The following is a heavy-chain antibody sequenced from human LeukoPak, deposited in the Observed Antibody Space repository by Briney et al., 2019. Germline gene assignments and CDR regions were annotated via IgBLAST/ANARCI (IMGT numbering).Heavy chain of an antibody. CDR2: MNPNSGNT. V-gene: IGHV1-8*01. Sequence: ASVKVSCKASGYTFTSYDINWVRQATGQGLEWMGWMNPNSGNTGYAQKFQGRVTMTRNTSISTAYMELSSLRSEDTAVYYCAVEGSSTYYDILTGYHVDADFDYWGQGTLVTVSS. D-gene: IGHD3-9*01. CDR3: AVEGSSTYYDILTGYHVDADFDY. J-gene: IGHJ4*02. CDR1: GYTFTSYD.